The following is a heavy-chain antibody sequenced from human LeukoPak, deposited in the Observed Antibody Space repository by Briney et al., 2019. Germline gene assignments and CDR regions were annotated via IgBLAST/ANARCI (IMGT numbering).Heavy chain of an antibody. V-gene: IGHV4-61*02. CDR1: GGSISSGSYY. CDR2: IYTSGST. D-gene: IGHD1-26*01. J-gene: IGHJ3*02. CDR3: ASWEVAFDI. Sequence: PSQTLSLTCTVSGGSISSGSYYWSWVRQPAGKGLEWIGRIYTSGSTNYNPSLKSRVTISVDTSKNQFSLKLSSVTAADTAVYYCASWEVAFDIWGQGTMVTVSS.